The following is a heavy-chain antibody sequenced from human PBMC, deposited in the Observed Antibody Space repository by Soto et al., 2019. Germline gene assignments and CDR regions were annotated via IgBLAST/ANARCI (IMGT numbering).Heavy chain of an antibody. CDR2: ISSSGSTI. CDR1: GFTFSDYY. J-gene: IGHJ4*02. CDR3: AKQIAAANDPVCPRDY. Sequence: QVQLVESGGGLVKPGGSLRLSCAASGFTFSDYYMSWIRQAPGKGLEWVSYISSSGSTIYYADSVKGRFTISRDNAKNSLYLQMNSLRAEDTAVYYCAKQIAAANDPVCPRDYWGQGTLVTVSS. D-gene: IGHD6-13*01. V-gene: IGHV3-11*01.